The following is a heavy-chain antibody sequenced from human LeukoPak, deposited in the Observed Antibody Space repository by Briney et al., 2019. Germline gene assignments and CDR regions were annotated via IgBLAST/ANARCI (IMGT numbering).Heavy chain of an antibody. V-gene: IGHV3-33*08. D-gene: IGHD2-2*01. CDR3: CRGTDMPRGYMDV. CDR1: GFTFSSYG. Sequence: GGSLRLSCAASGFTFSSYGMHGVRQAPGKGLEGVAVIWYDGSNKYYADSVKGRLTISRDNSKNPLYLQMNGLRAEDTAVYYCCRGTDMPRGYMDVWGKGTTVTVSS. CDR2: IWYDGSNK. J-gene: IGHJ6*03.